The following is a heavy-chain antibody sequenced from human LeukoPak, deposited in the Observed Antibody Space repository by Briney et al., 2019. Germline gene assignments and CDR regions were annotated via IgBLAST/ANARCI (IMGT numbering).Heavy chain of an antibody. Sequence: PSETLSLTCTVSGGSISSYYWSWIRQPPGKGLEWIGYIYYSGSTNYNPSLKSRLTISLDTSKNEFSLTVSSVTAADTAVYYCARWNREIRWYDPWGQGTLVTVSS. J-gene: IGHJ5*02. V-gene: IGHV4-59*08. CDR2: IYYSGST. CDR1: GGSISSYY. CDR3: ARWNREIRWYDP. D-gene: IGHD1-1*01.